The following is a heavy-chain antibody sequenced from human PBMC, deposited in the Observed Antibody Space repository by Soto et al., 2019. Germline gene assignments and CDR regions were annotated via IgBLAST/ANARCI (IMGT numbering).Heavy chain of an antibody. CDR3: ARPVQWFGDPIGTMPSGYYYYGMDV. D-gene: IGHD3-10*01. CDR1: GGTFSSYA. V-gene: IGHV1-69*13. CDR2: IIPIFGTA. Sequence: GASVKVSCKASGGTFSSYAISWVRQAPGQGLEWMGGIIPIFGTANYAQKFQGRVTITADESTSTAYMELSSLRSEDTAVYYCARPVQWFGDPIGTMPSGYYYYGMDVWGQGTTVTVSS. J-gene: IGHJ6*02.